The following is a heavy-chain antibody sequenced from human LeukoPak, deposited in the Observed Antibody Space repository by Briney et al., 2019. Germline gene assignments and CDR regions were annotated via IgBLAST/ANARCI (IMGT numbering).Heavy chain of an antibody. CDR1: GFTVSSNY. CDR2: NYSGGST. J-gene: IGHJ4*02. Sequence: GGSLRLSCAASGFTVSSNYMNWVRQAPGKGLEWVSVNYSGGSTNYADSVKGRFTISRDNSKNTLYLQMNSLRAEDTAVYYCIYGYTLDFWGQGTLVTVSS. CDR3: IYGYTLDF. V-gene: IGHV3-53*01. D-gene: IGHD5-18*01.